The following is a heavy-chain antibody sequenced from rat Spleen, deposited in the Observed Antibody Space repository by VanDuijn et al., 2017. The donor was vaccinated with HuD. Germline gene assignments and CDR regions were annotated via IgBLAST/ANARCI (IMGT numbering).Heavy chain of an antibody. CDR3: AKVLGGNFDY. CDR1: GFTFSDYY. J-gene: IGHJ2*01. D-gene: IGHD1-5*01. V-gene: IGHV5-7*01. CDR2: ISSDGRRN. Sequence: EVQLVESGGGLVQPGRSLKLSCAASGFTFSDYYMAWVRQAPTKGLEWVATISSDGRRNYYRDSVKGRFTISRDNAKSSLYLQMDSLRSEDTATYYCAKVLGGNFDYWGQGVMVTVSS.